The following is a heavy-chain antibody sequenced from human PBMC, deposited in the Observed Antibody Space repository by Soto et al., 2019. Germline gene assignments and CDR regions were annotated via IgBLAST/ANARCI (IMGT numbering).Heavy chain of an antibody. CDR2: IYYSGST. Sequence: PSETLSLTCTVSGGSISSGGYYWSWIRQHPGKGLEWIGYIYYSGSTYYNPSLKSRVTISVDTSKNQFSLKLSSVTAADTAVYYCARETIRNDYVWWSYGGGFYFDYWGQGTLVTVSS. CDR3: ARETIRNDYVWWSYGGGFYFDY. CDR1: GGSISSGGYY. V-gene: IGHV4-31*03. J-gene: IGHJ4*02. D-gene: IGHD3-16*01.